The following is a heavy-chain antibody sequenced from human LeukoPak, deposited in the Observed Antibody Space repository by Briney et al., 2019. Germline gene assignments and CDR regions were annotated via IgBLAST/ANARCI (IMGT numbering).Heavy chain of an antibody. D-gene: IGHD3-10*01. CDR3: ARGLRSGSGSYT. V-gene: IGHV1-46*01. J-gene: IGHJ4*02. CDR2: INPSGGST. CDR1: GYTFTSYY. Sequence: GASVKVSCKASGYTFTSYYMHWVRQAPGQGLEWMGIINPSGGSTSYAQKFQGRVTMTRDTSISTAYMELSRLRSDDTAVYYCARGLRSGSGSYTWGQGTLVTVSS.